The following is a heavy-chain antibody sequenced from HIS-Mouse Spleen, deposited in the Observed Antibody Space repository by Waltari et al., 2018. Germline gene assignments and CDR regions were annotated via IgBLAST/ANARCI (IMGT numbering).Heavy chain of an antibody. Sequence: QVQLVQSGAEVKKPGASVKVSCKASGYTFTSYDINWVRQATGQGIEWMGWMNPKSGNTGHEQKFHARVTMTRNTSQSTAYMELRSLRSEDTAVYYCARGGRLCIAAAGRWGQGTLVTVSS. CDR2: MNPKSGNT. V-gene: IGHV1-8*01. CDR3: ARGGRLCIAAAGR. CDR1: GYTFTSYD. D-gene: IGHD6-13*01. J-gene: IGHJ4*02.